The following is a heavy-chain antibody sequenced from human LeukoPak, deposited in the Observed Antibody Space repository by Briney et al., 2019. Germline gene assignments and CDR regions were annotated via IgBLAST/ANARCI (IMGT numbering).Heavy chain of an antibody. Sequence: SETLSLTCTVSGGSISSSSYYWGWIRQPPGKGLEWIGSIYYSGSTYYNPSLKSRVTISVDTSKNQFSLKLSSVTAADTAVYYCARDSSRGGQQLYYFDYWGQGTLVTVSS. CDR2: IYYSGST. CDR3: ARDSSRGGQQLYYFDY. D-gene: IGHD3-10*01. J-gene: IGHJ4*02. V-gene: IGHV4-39*07. CDR1: GGSISSSSYY.